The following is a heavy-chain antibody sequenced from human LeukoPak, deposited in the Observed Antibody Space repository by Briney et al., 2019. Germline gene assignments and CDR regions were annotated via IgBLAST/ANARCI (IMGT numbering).Heavy chain of an antibody. CDR1: GGSISSSSYY. J-gene: IGHJ3*02. D-gene: IGHD6-19*01. CDR2: IYYSGST. V-gene: IGHV4-39*07. CDR3: ARDDSGWLDAFDI. Sequence: SETLSLTCTVSGGSISSSSYYWGWIRQPPGKGLEWIGSIYYSGSTYYNPSLKSRVTISVDTSKNQFSLKLSSVTAADTAVYYCARDDSGWLDAFDIWGQGTMVTVSS.